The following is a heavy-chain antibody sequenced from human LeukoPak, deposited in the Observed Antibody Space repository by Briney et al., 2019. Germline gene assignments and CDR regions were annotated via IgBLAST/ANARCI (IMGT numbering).Heavy chain of an antibody. CDR2: ISSSTTTI. Sequence: GGSLRLSCAASGFTFSSYSMNWVRQAPGKGLEWVSYISSSTTTIYYADSAEGRFTISRDNAKNSLFLQMDSMRAEDTAVYYCARGQRYSSGWYGDAFDIWGQGTMVTVSS. J-gene: IGHJ3*02. D-gene: IGHD6-19*01. CDR1: GFTFSSYS. V-gene: IGHV3-48*04. CDR3: ARGQRYSSGWYGDAFDI.